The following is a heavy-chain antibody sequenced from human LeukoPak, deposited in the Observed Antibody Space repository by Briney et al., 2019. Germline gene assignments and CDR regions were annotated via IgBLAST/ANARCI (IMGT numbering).Heavy chain of an antibody. Sequence: PGGSLRLSCAASGFTFSSYWMSWVRQAPGKGLEWVSAISGSGGSTYYADSVKGRFTISRDNSKNTLYLQMNSLRAEDTAVYYCAKRSPRLYDILTKPHFDYWGQGTLVTVSS. CDR1: GFTFSSYW. J-gene: IGHJ4*02. CDR2: ISGSGGST. CDR3: AKRSPRLYDILTKPHFDY. V-gene: IGHV3-23*01. D-gene: IGHD3-9*01.